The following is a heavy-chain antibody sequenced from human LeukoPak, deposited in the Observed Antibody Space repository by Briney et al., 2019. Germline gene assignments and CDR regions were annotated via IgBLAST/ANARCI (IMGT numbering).Heavy chain of an antibody. Sequence: TSETLSLTCTVSGGSISTYYWSWIRQPAGKGLEWIGRIYTSGSTNYNPSLKSRVTMSVDTSKNQFSLKLSSVTAADTAVYYCATEASSSGESDYWGQGTLVTVSS. D-gene: IGHD3-22*01. CDR3: ATEASSSGESDY. J-gene: IGHJ4*02. CDR2: IYTSGST. CDR1: GGSISTYY. V-gene: IGHV4-4*07.